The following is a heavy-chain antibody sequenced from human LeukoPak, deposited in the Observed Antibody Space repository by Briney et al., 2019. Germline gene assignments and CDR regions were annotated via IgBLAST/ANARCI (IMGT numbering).Heavy chain of an antibody. CDR1: GYTFTGYY. V-gene: IGHV1-2*02. CDR3: ARVTSGWYAFDY. J-gene: IGHJ4*02. D-gene: IGHD6-19*01. CDR2: INPNSGGT. Sequence: ASVKVSCKASGYTFTGYYMHWVRQAPGQGLEWMGWINPNSGGTNYAQKFQGRVTMTRDTSISTAYMELSRLRSDDTAVYYCARVTSGWYAFDYWGQGTLVTVSS.